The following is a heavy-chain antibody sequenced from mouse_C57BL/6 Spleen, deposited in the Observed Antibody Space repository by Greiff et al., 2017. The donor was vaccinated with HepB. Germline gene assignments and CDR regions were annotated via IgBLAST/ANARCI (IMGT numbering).Heavy chain of an antibody. Sequence: DVKLVESGPGLVKPSQSLSLTCSVTGYSITSGYFWNWIRQFPGNKLEWMGYISYDGSNNYNPSLKNRISITRDTSKNQFFLKLNSVTTEDTATYYCARRAQGYYFDYWGQGTTRTVSS. CDR1: GYSITSGYF. CDR2: ISYDGSN. J-gene: IGHJ2*01. V-gene: IGHV3-6*01. D-gene: IGHD3-3*01. CDR3: ARRAQGYYFDY.